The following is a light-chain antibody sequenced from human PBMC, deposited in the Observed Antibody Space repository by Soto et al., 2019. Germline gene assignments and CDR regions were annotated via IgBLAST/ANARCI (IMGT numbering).Light chain of an antibody. Sequence: AIQLTQSPSSLSASVGDRVTITCRARQGISSALAWYQQKPGKAPKLLIYDASSLESGVPSRFSGGGSGTDFTLTISSLQPEDFENNYCQQFNSYPQTFGPGTKVDIK. V-gene: IGKV1-13*02. CDR1: QGISSA. CDR2: DAS. CDR3: QQFNSYPQT. J-gene: IGKJ3*01.